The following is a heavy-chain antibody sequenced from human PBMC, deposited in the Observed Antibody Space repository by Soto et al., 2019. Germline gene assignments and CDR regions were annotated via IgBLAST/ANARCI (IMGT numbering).Heavy chain of an antibody. CDR1: GFTFSSYS. Sequence: PGGSLRLSCAASGFTFSSYSMNWVRQAPGKGLEWVSSISSSSSYIYYADSVKGRFTISRDNAKNSLYLQMNSLRAEDTAVYYCARATRSMNKGYTKSHNWFDTWGQGTLVTVSS. CDR3: ARATRSMNKGYTKSHNWFDT. D-gene: IGHD5-18*01. CDR2: ISSSSSYI. J-gene: IGHJ5*02. V-gene: IGHV3-21*01.